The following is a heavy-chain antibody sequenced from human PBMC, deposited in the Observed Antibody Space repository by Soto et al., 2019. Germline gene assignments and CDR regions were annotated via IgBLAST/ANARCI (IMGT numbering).Heavy chain of an antibody. J-gene: IGHJ4*01. CDR3: ARGSDFSLGSGNLDY. D-gene: IGHD3-10*01. V-gene: IGHV3-30-3*01. Sequence: QVQLVESGGGVVQPGRSLRLSCAASAFTFNFYSMHWVRQAPGKGLEWVAVISFDESKEFYADSVKGRFTISRDNSNNTLYLQMDSLSAEDTAVYYCARGSDFSLGSGNLDYWGHGSLVIVSS. CDR1: AFTFNFYS. CDR2: ISFDESKE.